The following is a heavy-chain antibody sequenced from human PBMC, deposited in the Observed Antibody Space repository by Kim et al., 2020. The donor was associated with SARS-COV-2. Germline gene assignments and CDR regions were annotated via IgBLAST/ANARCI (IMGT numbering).Heavy chain of an antibody. Sequence: GESLKISCKGSGYSFTSYWIGWVRQMPGKGLEWMGIIYPGDSDTRYSPSFQGQVTISADKSISTAYLQWSSLKASDTAMYYCARLTYYYDSSGYGINWFDPWGQGTLVTLPS. J-gene: IGHJ5*02. D-gene: IGHD3-22*01. CDR1: GYSFTSYW. V-gene: IGHV5-51*01. CDR3: ARLTYYYDSSGYGINWFDP. CDR2: IYPGDSDT.